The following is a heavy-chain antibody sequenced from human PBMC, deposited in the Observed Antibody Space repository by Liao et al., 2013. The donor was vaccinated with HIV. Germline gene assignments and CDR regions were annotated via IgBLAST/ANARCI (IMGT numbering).Heavy chain of an antibody. CDR1: GGSISSYY. Sequence: QVQLQESGPGLVKPSETLSLTCTVSGGSISSYYWSWIRQPAGKGLEWIGRIYSSGSANYNPSLKSRVTMSVDTSKNQFSLKLSSVTAADTAVYYCARVGNYYYYYYMDVWGKGTTVTVSS. V-gene: IGHV4-4*07. D-gene: IGHD7-27*01. J-gene: IGHJ6*03. CDR2: IYSSGSA. CDR3: ARVGNYYYYYYMDV.